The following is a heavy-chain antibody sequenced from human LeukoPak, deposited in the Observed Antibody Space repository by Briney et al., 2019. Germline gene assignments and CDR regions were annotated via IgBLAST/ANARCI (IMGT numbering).Heavy chain of an antibody. V-gene: IGHV4-59*01. CDR3: ARGAQYYYDSSGYYPEYFQH. CDR1: GGSMSSYY. CDR2: IYYSGST. J-gene: IGHJ1*01. D-gene: IGHD3-22*01. Sequence: SETLSLTCTVSGGSMSSYYWSWIRQPPGKGLEWLGYIYYSGSTNYNPSLKSRVTISVDTSKNQFSLKLSSVTAADTAVYYCARGAQYYYDSSGYYPEYFQHWGQGTLVTVSS.